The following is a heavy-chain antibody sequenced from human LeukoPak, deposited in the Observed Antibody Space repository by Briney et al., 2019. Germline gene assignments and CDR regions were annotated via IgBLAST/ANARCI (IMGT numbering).Heavy chain of an antibody. CDR3: ARGGTPGYSSGRIDY. J-gene: IGHJ4*02. CDR1: GFTVVSNY. CDR2: LYSAGKP. Sequence: GSLRLSCAAAGFTVVSNYISWVRQAPGKELEWFAVLYSAGKPYYADSVKGRFTISRHNSENTLYLHMNSLRVEDTAVYFCARGGTPGYSSGRIDYWGQGTLVTVSS. D-gene: IGHD6-19*01. V-gene: IGHV3-53*04.